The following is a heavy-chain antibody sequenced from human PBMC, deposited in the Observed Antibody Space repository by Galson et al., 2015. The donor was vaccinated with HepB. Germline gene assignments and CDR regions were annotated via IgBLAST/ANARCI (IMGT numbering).Heavy chain of an antibody. V-gene: IGHV1-69*10. CDR1: GGTFSSYA. CDR3: ARENTGGYYYYYGMDV. J-gene: IGHJ6*02. CDR2: IIPIFGIA. Sequence: SVKVSCKASGGTFSSYAISWVRQAPGQGLEWMGGIIPIFGIANYAQKFQGRVTITADKSTSTAYMELSSLRSEDTAVYYCARENTGGYYYYYGMDVWGQGTTVTVSS. D-gene: IGHD5-18*01.